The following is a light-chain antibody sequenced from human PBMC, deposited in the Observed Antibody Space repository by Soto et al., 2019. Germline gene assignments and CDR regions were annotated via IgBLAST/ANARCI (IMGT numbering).Light chain of an antibody. J-gene: IGKJ4*01. CDR2: DAS. V-gene: IGKV1-33*01. Sequence: DIQMTQSPSSLSASVGDRVTITCQSRQDIRNYLTWYQQKPGKAPKLLIYDASNLETGVPSRFSGSGSGTDFTFTISSLQAEDIAKYYCQQYDNLPLTFGGGTKVEIK. CDR1: QDIRNY. CDR3: QQYDNLPLT.